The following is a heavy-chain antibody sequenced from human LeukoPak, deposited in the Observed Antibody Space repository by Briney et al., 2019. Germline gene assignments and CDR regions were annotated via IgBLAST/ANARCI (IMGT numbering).Heavy chain of an antibody. D-gene: IGHD3-9*01. CDR2: IIPLFGAP. Sequence: SVKVSCKASGGPLNTYVIDWVRQAPGHGLEWMGRIIPLFGAPSYAQRFQGNVTISADKSTDTTYMELTRLTSEDTAVYYCTMGPTASLGRPFERWGQGTLVTVSS. CDR1: GGPLNTYV. V-gene: IGHV1-69*06. CDR3: TMGPTASLGRPFER. J-gene: IGHJ4*02.